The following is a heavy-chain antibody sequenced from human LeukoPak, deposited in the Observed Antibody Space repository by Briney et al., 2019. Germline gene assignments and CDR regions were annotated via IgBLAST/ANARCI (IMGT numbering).Heavy chain of an antibody. J-gene: IGHJ4*02. CDR2: INSDGSST. Sequence: GGSLRLSCAASGFTFSSYWMHWVRQAPGKGLVWVSRINSDGSSTSYADSVKGRFTISRDNAKNTLYLQMNSLRPEDTAVYYCARTDSSSWPPPLDYWGQGTLVTVSS. D-gene: IGHD6-13*01. CDR3: ARTDSSSWPPPLDY. CDR1: GFTFSSYW. V-gene: IGHV3-74*01.